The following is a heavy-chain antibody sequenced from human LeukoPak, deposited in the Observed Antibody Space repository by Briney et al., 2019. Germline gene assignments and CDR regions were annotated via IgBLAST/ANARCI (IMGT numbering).Heavy chain of an antibody. J-gene: IGHJ6*03. D-gene: IGHD6-6*01. V-gene: IGHV3-21*01. CDR1: GFTFSSYE. CDR2: ITSTGTYI. CDR3: ARENKAARYSYMDV. Sequence: GGSLRLSCAASGFTFSSYEMNWVRQAPGKGLEWVSSITSTGTYIYYAASVKGRFTISRDNAKNSLSLQMNSLRAEDTALDYCARENKAARYSYMDVWGRGTTVTVSS.